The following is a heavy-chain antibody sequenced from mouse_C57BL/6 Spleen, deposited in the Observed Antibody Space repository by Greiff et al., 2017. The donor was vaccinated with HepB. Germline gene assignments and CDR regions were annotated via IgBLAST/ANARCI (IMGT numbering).Heavy chain of an antibody. CDR3: ARSGAMVTTGFAY. Sequence: VQLQQPGAELVKPGASVKMSCKASGYTFTSYWITWVKQRPGQGLEWIGDIYPGSGSTNYNEKLKSQATLTVDTSSSTAYMQLSSLTSEDSAVYYCARSGAMVTTGFAYWGQGTLVTVSA. CDR1: GYTFTSYW. J-gene: IGHJ3*01. CDR2: IYPGSGST. D-gene: IGHD2-2*01. V-gene: IGHV1-55*01.